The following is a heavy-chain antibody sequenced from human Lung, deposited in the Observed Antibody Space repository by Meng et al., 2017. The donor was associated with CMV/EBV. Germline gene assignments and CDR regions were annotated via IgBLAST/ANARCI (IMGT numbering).Heavy chain of an antibody. D-gene: IGHD3-3*01. Sequence: ASXXVSXKSSGYTFTGYYMHWVRQAPGQGLEWMGWIDPNSGGTNYAQKCQGRVTMTRDTSINTAYMELSRLRSDDTAVYYCSRDLVTIFGVVGTFGYWAQGTXVTVSS. CDR2: IDPNSGGT. CDR1: GYTFTGYY. J-gene: IGHJ4*02. V-gene: IGHV1-2*02. CDR3: SRDLVTIFGVVGTFGY.